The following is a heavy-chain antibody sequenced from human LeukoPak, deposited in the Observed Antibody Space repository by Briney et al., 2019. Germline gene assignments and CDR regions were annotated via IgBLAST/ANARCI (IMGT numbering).Heavy chain of an antibody. J-gene: IGHJ6*02. CDR2: IYYSGST. V-gene: IGHV4-59*01. CDR1: GGSISSYY. Sequence: SETLSLTCTVSGGSISSYYWSWIRQPPGKGLEWIGYIYYSGSTNYNPSLKSRVTISVDTSKNQFSLKLSSVTAADTAAYYCARTLKYYDFWSGYYTNYYYYGMDVWGQGTTVTVSS. CDR3: ARTLKYYDFWSGYYTNYYYYGMDV. D-gene: IGHD3-3*01.